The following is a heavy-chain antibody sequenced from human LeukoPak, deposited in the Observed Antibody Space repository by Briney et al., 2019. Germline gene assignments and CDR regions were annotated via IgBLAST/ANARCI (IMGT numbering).Heavy chain of an antibody. CDR3: ATVRVRYYYGSGTSFDY. J-gene: IGHJ4*02. D-gene: IGHD3-10*01. Sequence: ASVRVSCKVSGYTLTELSMHWVRQAPGKGDEWMGGFDTKDGETIYTQKLQGRVTMTESTSTYTAYMELSSLRSEDTAVYYCATVRVRYYYGSGTSFDYWGQGTLVTVSS. CDR2: FDTKDGET. CDR1: GYTLTELS. V-gene: IGHV1-24*01.